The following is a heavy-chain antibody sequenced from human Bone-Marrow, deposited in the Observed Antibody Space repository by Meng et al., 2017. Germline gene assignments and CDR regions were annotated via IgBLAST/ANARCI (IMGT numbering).Heavy chain of an antibody. CDR2: ISSSGSTI. Sequence: GESLKISCAASGFTFSDYYMSWIRQAPGKGLEWVSYISSSGSTIYYADSVKGRFTISRDNAKNTLYLQMNSLRAEDTAVYYCASTKRWWLAKGTDCWGQGTLVTVSS. J-gene: IGHJ4*02. D-gene: IGHD5-12*01. CDR1: GFTFSDYY. CDR3: ASTKRWWLAKGTDC. V-gene: IGHV3-11*01.